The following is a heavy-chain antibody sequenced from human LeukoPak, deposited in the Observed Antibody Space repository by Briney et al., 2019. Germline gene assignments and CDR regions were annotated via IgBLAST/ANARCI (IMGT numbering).Heavy chain of an antibody. CDR3: ARGSGIAAAGLDY. D-gene: IGHD6-13*01. J-gene: IGHJ4*02. CDR2: INHSGST. Sequence: SETLSLTCAVYGGSFSGYYWGWIRQPPGKGLEWIGEINHSGSTNYNPSLKSRVTISVDTSKNQFSLKLSSVTAADTAVYYCARGSGIAAAGLDYWGQGTLVTVSS. CDR1: GGSFSGYY. V-gene: IGHV4-34*01.